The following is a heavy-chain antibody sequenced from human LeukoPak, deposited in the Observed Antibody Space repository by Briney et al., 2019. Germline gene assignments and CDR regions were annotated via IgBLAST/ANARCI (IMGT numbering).Heavy chain of an antibody. CDR3: AKDFTSRGYTYGPGGY. D-gene: IGHD5-18*01. V-gene: IGHV3-9*01. J-gene: IGHJ4*02. CDR2: INWNSGDI. Sequence: GGSLRLSCAASGFTFDDYAMHWVRQAPGKGLEWVSGINWNSGDIGYADSVKGRFTISRDNAKNSLYLQMNSLRAEDTALYYCAKDFTSRGYTYGPGGYWGQGTLVTVSS. CDR1: GFTFDDYA.